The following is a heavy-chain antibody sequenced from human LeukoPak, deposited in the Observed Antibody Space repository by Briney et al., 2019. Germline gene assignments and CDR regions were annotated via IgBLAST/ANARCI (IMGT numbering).Heavy chain of an antibody. CDR2: IYTSGST. V-gene: IGHV4-4*07. Sequence: SETLSLTCTVSGGSISSYYWSWIRQPAGNGLEWIGRIYTSGSTNYNPSLKSRVTMSVDTSKNQFSLKLSSVTAADTAVYYCARGPGGSGSYYSFDYWGQGTLVTVSS. D-gene: IGHD3-10*01. CDR1: GGSISSYY. CDR3: ARGPGGSGSYYSFDY. J-gene: IGHJ4*02.